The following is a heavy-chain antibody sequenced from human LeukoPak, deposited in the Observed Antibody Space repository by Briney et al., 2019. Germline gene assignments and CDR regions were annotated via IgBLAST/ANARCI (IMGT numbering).Heavy chain of an antibody. D-gene: IGHD2-8*01. CDR3: ARGLIVLMVYAIDY. CDR1: GVTFSSYA. J-gene: IGHJ4*02. CDR2: ISYDGSNK. Sequence: GGSLRLSCAASGVTFSSYAMHLVRQAPGKGLEWVAVISYDGSNKYYADSVKGRFTISRDNSKNTLYLQMNSLRAEDTAVYYCARGLIVLMVYAIDYWGQGTLVTVSS. V-gene: IGHV3-30-3*01.